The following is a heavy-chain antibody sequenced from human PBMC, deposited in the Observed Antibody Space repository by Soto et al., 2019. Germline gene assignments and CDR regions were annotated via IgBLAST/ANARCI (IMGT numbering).Heavy chain of an antibody. Sequence: QLQLQESGSGLVKPSQTLSLTCAVSGGSISSGGYSWSWIRQPPGKGLEWIGYIYHSGSTYYNPALKSRVTLSVDRSKNQFSLKLSSVTAASTAVYYCASAGGLGAVAADYWGQGTLVTVSS. CDR3: ASAGGLGAVAADY. J-gene: IGHJ4*02. D-gene: IGHD6-19*01. CDR2: IYHSGST. V-gene: IGHV4-30-2*01. CDR1: GGSISSGGYS.